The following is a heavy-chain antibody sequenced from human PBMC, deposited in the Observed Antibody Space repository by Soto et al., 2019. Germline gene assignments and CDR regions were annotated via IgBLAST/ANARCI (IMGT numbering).Heavy chain of an antibody. CDR2: IYQSGVT. J-gene: IGHJ5*02. D-gene: IGHD6-19*01. CDR1: GDSYSISTYS. V-gene: IGHV4-30-2*01. CDR3: AGMPYTSGLRFDP. Sequence: PSETLSLTCNMSGDSYSISTYSWTWIRQPPGKALQWIGFIYQSGVTSYNPSLASRVSISLDRSNNQCSLKLKSVTAAETAVYFCAGMPYTSGLRFDPWGPGTLVTFSS.